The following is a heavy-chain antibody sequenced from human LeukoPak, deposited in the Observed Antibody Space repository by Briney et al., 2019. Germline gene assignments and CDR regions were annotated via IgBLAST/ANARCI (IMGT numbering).Heavy chain of an antibody. J-gene: IGHJ4*02. Sequence: GGSLRLSCAASGFTFSTYWMHWVRQAPGKGLVGVSRTNSDGTLIDYADSVKGRFTIYRDNAKNTLYLQMNSLRVEDTAVYYCVRALGGYSDYWGQGTLVTVSS. CDR2: TNSDGTLI. V-gene: IGHV3-74*01. CDR1: GFTFSTYW. CDR3: VRALGGYSDY. D-gene: IGHD3-16*01.